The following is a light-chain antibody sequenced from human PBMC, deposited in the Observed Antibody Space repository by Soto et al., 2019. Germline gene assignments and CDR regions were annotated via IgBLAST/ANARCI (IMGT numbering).Light chain of an antibody. J-gene: IGKJ4*01. CDR1: QDIGDD. V-gene: IGKV1-6*02. CDR2: VAS. CDR3: LQDYNYPLT. Sequence: AIQMTQSPSSVSASVGDRVTITCRASQDIGDDLGWYQQKPGKVPNLLIYVASSLQSGVPSRFGGSGSGTDFTLTISSLQPEDSATYYCLQDYNYPLTFGGGTKVEIK.